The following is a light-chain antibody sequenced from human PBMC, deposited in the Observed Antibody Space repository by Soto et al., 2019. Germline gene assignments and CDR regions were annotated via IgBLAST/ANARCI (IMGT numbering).Light chain of an antibody. CDR1: SSDVGTYNY. CDR3: SSYGGNNNML. Sequence: QSALTQPPSASGSPGQSVTISCTGTSSDVGTYNYVSWYQQHPGKAPKVMIYEVSKRPSGVPDRFSGSKSGNTASLTVSGLQAEDEADYYXSSYGGNNNMLFGGGTKLTV. CDR2: EVS. J-gene: IGLJ2*01. V-gene: IGLV2-8*01.